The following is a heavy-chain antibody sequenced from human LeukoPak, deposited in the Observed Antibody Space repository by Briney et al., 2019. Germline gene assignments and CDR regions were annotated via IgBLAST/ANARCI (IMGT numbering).Heavy chain of an antibody. V-gene: IGHV4-34*01. CDR1: GGSFSGCY. D-gene: IGHD6-13*01. CDR3: AGSSSWYSSDY. CDR2: INHSGST. Sequence: SETLSLTCAVYGGSFSGCYWSWIRQPPRNGLEWIGEINHSGSTNYNPSLKSRVTISVDTSKNQFSLKLSSVTAADTAVYYCAGSSSWYSSDYWGQGTLATVSS. J-gene: IGHJ4*02.